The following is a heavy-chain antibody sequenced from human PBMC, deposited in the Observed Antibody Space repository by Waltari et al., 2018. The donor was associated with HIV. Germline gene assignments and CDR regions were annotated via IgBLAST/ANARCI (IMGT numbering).Heavy chain of an antibody. V-gene: IGHV3-30*18. CDR3: AKDPRGTYSLDS. J-gene: IGHJ4*02. CDR2: IAYDGKTK. Sequence: QVVLVESGGGVVQPGRSLRLSCAASGSLFSNYGMHWVRQAPGKGLEWVAVIAYDGKTKFYADSVKGRFTISRDNSKYTLFLQMDSLSTEDTGIYYCAKDPRGTYSLDSWGQGTLVTVSS. D-gene: IGHD3-10*01. CDR1: GSLFSNYG.